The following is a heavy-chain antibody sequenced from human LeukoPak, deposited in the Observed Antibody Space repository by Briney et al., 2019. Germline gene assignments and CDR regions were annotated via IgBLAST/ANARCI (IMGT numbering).Heavy chain of an antibody. V-gene: IGHV3-7*01. CDR2: INQDGSEK. J-gene: IGHJ4*02. CDR3: ARDGVRDGLYFDR. CDR1: GFTFSSYG. Sequence: GRSLRLSCAASGFTFSSYGMSWVRQAPGKGLEWVASINQDGSEKYYLDSVKGRFTISRDNAKNSLYLQMNSLRDEDTAVYSCARDGVRDGLYFDRWGQGTLVTVSS. D-gene: IGHD5-24*01.